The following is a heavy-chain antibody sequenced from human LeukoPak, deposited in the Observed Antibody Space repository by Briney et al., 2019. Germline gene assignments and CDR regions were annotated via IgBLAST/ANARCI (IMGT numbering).Heavy chain of an antibody. D-gene: IGHD6-13*01. CDR1: GGSISSYY. CDR3: ARWGSYSSSWSGMDV. V-gene: IGHV4-59*01. J-gene: IGHJ6*02. CDR2: IYYSGST. Sequence: LETLSLTCTVSGGSISSYYWSWIRQPPGKGLEWIGYIYYSGSTNYNPSLKSRVTISVDTSKNQFSLKLSSVTAADTAVYYCARWGSYSSSWSGMDVWGQGTTVTVSS.